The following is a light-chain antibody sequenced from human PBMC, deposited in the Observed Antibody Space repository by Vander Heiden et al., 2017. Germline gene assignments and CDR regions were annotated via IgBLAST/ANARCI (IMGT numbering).Light chain of an antibody. CDR1: SSNIGSNY. CDR2: RNN. Sequence: QSVLTQPPSPCGTPGQRGTISCSGSSSNIGSNYEYWYQQLPGTAPKLLIYRNNQRPSGVPDRFSGSKSGTSASLAISGLRSEDEADYYCAAWDDSLSGRVFGGGTKLTVL. CDR3: AAWDDSLSGRV. J-gene: IGLJ3*02. V-gene: IGLV1-47*01.